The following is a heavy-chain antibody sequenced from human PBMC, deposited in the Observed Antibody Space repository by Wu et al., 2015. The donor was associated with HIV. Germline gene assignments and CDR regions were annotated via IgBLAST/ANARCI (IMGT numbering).Heavy chain of an antibody. CDR2: IFPMIDSA. D-gene: IGHD1-14*01. J-gene: IGHJ5*02. Sequence: QVQLVQSGAEVKKPGASVKVSCKASGGTFSRYAISWVRQAPGQGLEWMGLIFPMIDSADYAQKFQDRVRITTDRSTSTAYITLRSLTFEDTAVYFCASLSQNHLASPAWGPGTLVTVSS. CDR1: GGTFSRYA. V-gene: IGHV1-69*06. CDR3: ASLSQNHLASPA.